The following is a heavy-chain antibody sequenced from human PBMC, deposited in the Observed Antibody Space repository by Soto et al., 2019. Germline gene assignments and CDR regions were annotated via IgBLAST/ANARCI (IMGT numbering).Heavy chain of an antibody. V-gene: IGHV4-59*01. CDR1: GGSISSYY. Sequence: KTSETLSLTCTVSGGSISSYYWSWIRQPPGKGLEWIGYIYYSGSTNYNPPLKSRVTISVDTSKNQFSLKLSSVTAADTAVYYCARDQGSSSWFWFDPWGQGTLVTVSS. D-gene: IGHD6-13*01. CDR2: IYYSGST. CDR3: ARDQGSSSWFWFDP. J-gene: IGHJ5*02.